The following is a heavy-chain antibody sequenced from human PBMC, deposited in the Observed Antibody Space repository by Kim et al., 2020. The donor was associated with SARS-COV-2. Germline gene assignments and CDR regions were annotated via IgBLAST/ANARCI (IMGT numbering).Heavy chain of an antibody. V-gene: IGHV3-7*03. Sequence: GGSLRLSCAASGFTFSSYWMSWVRQAPGKGLEWVANIKQDGSEKYYVDSVKGRFTISRDNAKNSLYLQMNSLRAEDTAVYYCARDLRISYYYYYGMDVWGQGTTVTVSS. D-gene: IGHD2-15*01. CDR3: ARDLRISYYYYYGMDV. CDR1: GFTFSSYW. J-gene: IGHJ6*02. CDR2: IKQDGSEK.